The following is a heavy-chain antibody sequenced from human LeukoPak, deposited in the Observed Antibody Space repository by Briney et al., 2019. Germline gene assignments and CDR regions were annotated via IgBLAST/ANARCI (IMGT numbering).Heavy chain of an antibody. J-gene: IGHJ4*02. D-gene: IGHD5-12*01. CDR1: GFTFSSYS. V-gene: IGHV3-21*01. CDR2: ISSSSSYI. CDR3: ASHRGYSGDNLFDY. Sequence: GGSLRLSCAASGFTFSSYSMNWVRQAPGKGLEWVSCISSSSSYINYAHSLKGRFTISRDNPKTSRYLQMNSLRADDTAVYYCASHRGYSGDNLFDYWGQGTQVTVSS.